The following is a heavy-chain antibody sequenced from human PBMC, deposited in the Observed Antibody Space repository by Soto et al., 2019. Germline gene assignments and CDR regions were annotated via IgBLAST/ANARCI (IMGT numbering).Heavy chain of an antibody. J-gene: IGHJ4*02. CDR1: GFSFSTFG. Sequence: GGSLRLSCVASGFSFSTFGIHWVRQAPGKGLEWVGVISSDGQTKYYADSVKGRFTISRDNSKNTVYLQMNSLRPEDTAVYYCAKPLGLLRRAMAQGSDYWGQGTLVTVSS. CDR2: ISSDGQTK. D-gene: IGHD5-18*01. V-gene: IGHV3-30*18. CDR3: AKPLGLLRRAMAQGSDY.